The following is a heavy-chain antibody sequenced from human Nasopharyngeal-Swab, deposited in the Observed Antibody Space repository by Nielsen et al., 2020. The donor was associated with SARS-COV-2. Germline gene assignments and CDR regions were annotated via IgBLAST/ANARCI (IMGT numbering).Heavy chain of an antibody. J-gene: IGHJ4*02. CDR2: ISYDGSNK. CDR1: GSTFSSYG. Sequence: GESLKISCAASGSTFSSYGMHWVRQAPGKGLEWVAVISYDGSNKYYADSVKGRFTISRDNSKNTLYLQMNSLRAEDTAVYYCAKMAGYSSSWYGSSLIDYWGQGTLVTVSS. CDR3: AKMAGYSSSWYGSSLIDY. D-gene: IGHD6-13*01. V-gene: IGHV3-30*18.